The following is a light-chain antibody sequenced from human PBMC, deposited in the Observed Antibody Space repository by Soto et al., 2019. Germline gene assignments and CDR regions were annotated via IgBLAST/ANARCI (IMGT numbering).Light chain of an antibody. CDR3: SSYASSSTYV. CDR1: SSDVGGYNY. J-gene: IGLJ1*01. V-gene: IGLV2-14*01. Sequence: QSALTQPASVSGSPGQSITISCTGTSSDVGGYNYVSWYQQHPGKAPKLMIYDVSNRPSGVSNRFSGSKSCDTASVTISGLQAEDEADYYCSSYASSSTYVCGTGTTVTVL. CDR2: DVS.